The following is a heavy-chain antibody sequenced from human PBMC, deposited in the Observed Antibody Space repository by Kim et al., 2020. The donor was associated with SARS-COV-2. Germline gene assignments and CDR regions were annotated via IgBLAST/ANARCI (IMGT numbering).Heavy chain of an antibody. CDR1: GYTFTSHA. D-gene: IGHD6-13*01. J-gene: IGHJ6*02. V-gene: IGHV7-4-1*02. Sequence: ASVKVSCKASGYTFTSHAMNWVRQAPGQGLEWMGWINTNTGNPTYAQDFTGRFVFSLDTSVSAAYLQISSLKAEDTAVYYCASELYSGTWNYGMDVCVQG. CDR2: INTNTGNP. CDR3: ASELYSGTWNYGMDV.